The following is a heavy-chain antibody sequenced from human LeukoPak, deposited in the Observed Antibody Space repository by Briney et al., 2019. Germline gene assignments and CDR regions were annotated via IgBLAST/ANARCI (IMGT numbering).Heavy chain of an antibody. CDR1: GFTVSSNY. J-gene: IGHJ4*02. CDR2: ITGSGGST. V-gene: IGHV3-23*01. CDR3: AKGKDC. Sequence: GGSLRLSCAASGFTVSSNYMSWVRQAPGKGLEWVSVITGSGGSTYYADSVKGRFTISRDNSKNTLYLQMNSLRADDTAVYYCAKGKDCWGQGTLVTVSS.